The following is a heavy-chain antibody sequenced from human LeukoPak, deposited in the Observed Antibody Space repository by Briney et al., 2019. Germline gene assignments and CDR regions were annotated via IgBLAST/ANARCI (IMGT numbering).Heavy chain of an antibody. Sequence: PGGSLRLSCAASGFTFSSYSMNWVRQAPGKGLEWVSSIISSSSYIYYADSLKGRFTISRDNAKNTLYLQMNSLRAEDTAVYYCARDDIVGATIFDYWGQGTLVTVSS. J-gene: IGHJ4*02. CDR3: ARDDIVGATIFDY. CDR1: GFTFSSYS. CDR2: IISSSSYI. V-gene: IGHV3-21*01. D-gene: IGHD1-26*01.